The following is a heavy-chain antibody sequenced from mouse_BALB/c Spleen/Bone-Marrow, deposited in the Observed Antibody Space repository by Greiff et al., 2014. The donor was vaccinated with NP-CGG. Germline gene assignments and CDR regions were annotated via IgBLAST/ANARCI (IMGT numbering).Heavy chain of an antibody. V-gene: IGHV14-3*02. D-gene: IGHD4-1*01. J-gene: IGHJ3*01. CDR1: GFNIKDPY. CDR2: IDPANYNT. Sequence: DVKLVESGAELVKPGASVKLSCTTSGFNIKDPYIHWVKQRPEQGLEWIGRIDPANYNTQYDPKFQGKATITADTPSNAAYLQLNSLTSEDTAVYYCATLTGTFDYWGQGTPVTVSA. CDR3: ATLTGTFDY.